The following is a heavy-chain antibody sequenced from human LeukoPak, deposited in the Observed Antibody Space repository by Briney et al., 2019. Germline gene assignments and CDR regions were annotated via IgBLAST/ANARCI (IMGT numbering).Heavy chain of an antibody. Sequence: PSGTLSLTCAVSGGSISSSNWWSWVRQPPGKGLEWIGEIYHSGSTNYNPSLKGRVTISVDKSKNQFSLKLSSVTAADTAVYYCARAEIPYYFDYWGQGTLVTVSS. D-gene: IGHD2-21*01. V-gene: IGHV4-4*02. CDR3: ARAEIPYYFDY. J-gene: IGHJ4*02. CDR2: IYHSGST. CDR1: GGSISSSNW.